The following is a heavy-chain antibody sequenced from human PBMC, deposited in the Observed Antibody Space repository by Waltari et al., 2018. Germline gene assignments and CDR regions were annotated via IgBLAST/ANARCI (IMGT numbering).Heavy chain of an antibody. CDR3: SRGAEAAELSPLVNWFDP. CDR1: GGSISSSSYY. V-gene: IGHV4-39*07. D-gene: IGHD6-19*01. Sequence: QLQLQESGPGLVKPSETLSLTCTVPGGSISSSSYYWGWIRQPPGKGLECVGSIYYSGSNYYIPSLKRRVTISVDTSKNQFSLKLSSVTAADTAVYYCSRGAEAAELSPLVNWFDPWGQGTLVTVSS. J-gene: IGHJ5*02. CDR2: IYYSGSN.